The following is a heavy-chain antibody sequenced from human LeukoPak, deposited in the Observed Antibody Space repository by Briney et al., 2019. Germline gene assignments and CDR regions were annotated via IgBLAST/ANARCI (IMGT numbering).Heavy chain of an antibody. D-gene: IGHD2-2*01. CDR3: ARRGGYCSSTSCYGGYFDY. J-gene: IGHJ4*02. Sequence: GGSLRLSCAASGFTFSSYAMHWVRQAPGKGLEWVAVISYDGSNKYYADSVKDRFTIPRDNSKNTLYLQMNSLRAEDTAVYYCARRGGYCSSTSCYGGYFDYWGQGTLVTVSS. CDR1: GFTFSSYA. V-gene: IGHV3-30*04. CDR2: ISYDGSNK.